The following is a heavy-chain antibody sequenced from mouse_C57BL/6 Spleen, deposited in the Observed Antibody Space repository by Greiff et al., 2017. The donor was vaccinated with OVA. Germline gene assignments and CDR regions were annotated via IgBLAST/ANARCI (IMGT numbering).Heavy chain of an antibody. CDR1: GYTFTSYW. J-gene: IGHJ3*01. V-gene: IGHV1-53*01. Sequence: VQLQQPGTELVRPGASVKLSCKASGYTFTSYWMHWVKQRPGQGLEWIGNINPSNGGTNYNEKFKGKATLTVDKSSSTAYMQLSSLTSEDSAVYYCARGPYYSKPLFAYWGQGTLVTVSA. CDR3: ARGPYYSKPLFAY. D-gene: IGHD2-5*01. CDR2: INPSNGGT.